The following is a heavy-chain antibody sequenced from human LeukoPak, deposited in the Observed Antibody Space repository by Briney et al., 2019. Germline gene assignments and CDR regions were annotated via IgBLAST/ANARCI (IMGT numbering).Heavy chain of an antibody. V-gene: IGHV3-7*01. CDR3: AREGRMVRAFMDV. Sequence: PSETLSLTCTVSGGFISSSSYYWGWIRQPPGKGLEWVANIKQDGSEKYYVDSVKGRFTISRDNAKNSLYLQMNSLRAEDTAVYYCAREGRMVRAFMDVWGQGTTVTVSS. CDR2: IKQDGSEK. CDR1: GGFISSSSYY. D-gene: IGHD3-10*01. J-gene: IGHJ6*02.